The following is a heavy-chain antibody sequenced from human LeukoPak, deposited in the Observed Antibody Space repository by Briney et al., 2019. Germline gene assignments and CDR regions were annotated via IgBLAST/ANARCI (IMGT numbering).Heavy chain of an antibody. CDR2: TYYRSKWYD. D-gene: IGHD2/OR15-2a*01. J-gene: IGHJ5*02. Sequence: SQTLSLTCVISGDTVSNKSAAWNWIRQSPSRGLEWLGRTYYRSKWYDDYAVSVRSRITISPDTSRNQFSLHLSSVTPDDTGIYYCARVTFTTFAYWFDPWGQGTLVTVSS. V-gene: IGHV6-1*01. CDR3: ARVTFTTFAYWFDP. CDR1: GDTVSNKSAA.